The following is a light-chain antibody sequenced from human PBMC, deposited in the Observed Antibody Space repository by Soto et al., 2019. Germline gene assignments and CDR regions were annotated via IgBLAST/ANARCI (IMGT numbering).Light chain of an antibody. CDR1: QSVSSTF. V-gene: IGKV3-20*01. CDR2: GAS. Sequence: VLTQSPDTLSLSPGERATLSCMAGQSVSSTFLNWYQQKPGQAPRLLIYGASNRATGTPDRFSGSGSGTDFTLTISRLEPEDFAVYYCQQYDNLSWTFGQGTKVDIK. CDR3: QQYDNLSWT. J-gene: IGKJ1*01.